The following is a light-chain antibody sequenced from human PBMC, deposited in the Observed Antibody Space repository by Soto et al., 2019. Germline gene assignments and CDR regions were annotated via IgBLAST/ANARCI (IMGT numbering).Light chain of an antibody. Sequence: QSVLTQPPSVSGAPGQRVTISCTGSSSNIGAGYHVHWYQQIPGTAPKLLIYGNNNRPSGVPDRFSGSKSGTSASLAITGLQAEDEADDYCQSYDSSLSGSVFGGGTKLTVL. CDR1: SSNIGAGYH. CDR2: GNN. J-gene: IGLJ3*02. CDR3: QSYDSSLSGSV. V-gene: IGLV1-40*01.